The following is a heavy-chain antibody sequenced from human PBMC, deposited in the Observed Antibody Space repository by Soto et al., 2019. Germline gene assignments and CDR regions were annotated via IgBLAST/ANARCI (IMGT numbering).Heavy chain of an antibody. V-gene: IGHV3-15*01. CDR2: IKSQGEGGTT. CDR1: GCSFSDAW. Sequence: VGSLRLSCAASGCSFSDAWMTWVRQSPGKRLEWVGRIKSQGEGGTTEYGAPVKGRFTISRDDSENTLHLQMNSLKTEDTAVYYCATFRSYSDSWGHGTLVTVSS. J-gene: IGHJ5*01. D-gene: IGHD1-26*01. CDR3: ATFRSYSDS.